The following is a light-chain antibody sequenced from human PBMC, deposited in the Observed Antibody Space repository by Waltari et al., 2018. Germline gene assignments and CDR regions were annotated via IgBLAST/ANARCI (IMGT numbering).Light chain of an antibody. J-gene: IGKJ1*01. CDR1: QSLLHSSNNKNY. V-gene: IGKV4-1*01. CDR3: QQYYSPPWT. CDR2: WAS. Sequence: DIVMTQSPDSLAVSLGERATINCKSSQSLLHSSNNKNYLAWYQQKPGQPPELLFYWASTRESGVPDRFSGSGSGTDFTPTISSLQAEDVAVFYCQQYYSPPWTFGQGTKVEIK.